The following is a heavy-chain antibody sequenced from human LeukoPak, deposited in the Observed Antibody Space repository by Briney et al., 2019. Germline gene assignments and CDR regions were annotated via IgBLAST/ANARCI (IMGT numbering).Heavy chain of an antibody. D-gene: IGHD3-10*01. Sequence: PGGSLRLSCAASGVTLSPYGMHWVRQAPGKGLEWVAVISYEGGTQHYADSVKGRFIISRDHPRNTLYLQTNILRTEDTAVYYCAKEGTPQVSTWYDLWGQGTQVIVSS. CDR3: AKEGTPQVSTWYDL. J-gene: IGHJ5*02. CDR1: GVTLSPYG. CDR2: ISYEGGTQ. V-gene: IGHV3-30*18.